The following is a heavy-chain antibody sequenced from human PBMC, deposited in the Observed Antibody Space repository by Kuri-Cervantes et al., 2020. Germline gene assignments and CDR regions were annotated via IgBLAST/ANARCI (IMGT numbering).Heavy chain of an antibody. CDR1: GGSVSSGSYY. V-gene: IGHV4-61*01. CDR2: IYYSGST. J-gene: IGHJ3*02. CDR3: ASPQLLSSTEAFDI. Sequence: SETLSLTCTVSGGSVSSGSYYWSWIRQPPGKGLEWIGYIYYSGSTNYNPSLKSRVTISVDTSKNQFSLKLSSVTAADTAVYYCASPQLLSSTEAFDIWGQGTMVTVSS. D-gene: IGHD2-2*01.